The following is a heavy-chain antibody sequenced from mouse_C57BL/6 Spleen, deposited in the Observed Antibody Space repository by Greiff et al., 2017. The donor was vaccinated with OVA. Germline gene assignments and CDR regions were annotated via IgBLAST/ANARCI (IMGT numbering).Heavy chain of an antibody. J-gene: IGHJ3*01. Sequence: VQLQQSGAELVRPGASVKLSCTASGFNIKDDYMHWVKQRPEQGLEWIGWIDPENGDTEYASKFQGKATITADTSSNTAYLQLSSLTSENTAVYYCTNYGSSYRFAYWGQGTLVTVSA. V-gene: IGHV14-4*01. D-gene: IGHD1-1*01. CDR1: GFNIKDDY. CDR2: IDPENGDT. CDR3: TNYGSSYRFAY.